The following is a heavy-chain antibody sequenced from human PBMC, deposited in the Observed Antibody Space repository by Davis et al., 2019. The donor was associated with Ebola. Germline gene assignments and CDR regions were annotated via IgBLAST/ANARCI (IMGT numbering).Heavy chain of an antibody. CDR2: AANDGKRK. CDR3: ATDPPLGSSKFDR. D-gene: IGHD6-13*01. V-gene: IGHV3-30*02. J-gene: IGHJ5*02. CDR1: GFTLRGYG. Sequence: GGSLRLSCATSGFTLRGYGIHWVRQGPGKGLEWVAFAANDGKRKYYADSVKGRFTISRDDSKNTVSLQMNSLRAEDTAVYYCATDPPLGSSKFDRWGQGALVTVSS.